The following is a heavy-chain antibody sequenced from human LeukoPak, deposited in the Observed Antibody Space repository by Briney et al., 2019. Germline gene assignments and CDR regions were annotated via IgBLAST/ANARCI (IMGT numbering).Heavy chain of an antibody. CDR3: ARDHGWSGFNWFDP. CDR2: IYVSGNT. V-gene: IGHV4-59*01. CDR1: GDSISEYY. Sequence: PSETLSLTCSASGDSISEYYWSWIRQPPGKGLEWIGYIYVSGNTNYNPSLKSRVTLSLDTSKNQFSLKMTSVTAADTAIYYCARDHGWSGFNWFDPWGQGTLVTVSS. D-gene: IGHD3-3*01. J-gene: IGHJ5*02.